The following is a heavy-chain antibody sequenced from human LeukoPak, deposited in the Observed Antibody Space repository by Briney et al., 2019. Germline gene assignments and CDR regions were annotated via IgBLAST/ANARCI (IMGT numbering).Heavy chain of an antibody. CDR2: ISYDGSKK. V-gene: IGHV3-30*18. CDR1: GFSFSSYG. J-gene: IGHJ6*02. CDR3: AKVYRGYGSRTYYYLYGMDV. D-gene: IGHD5-12*01. Sequence: GRSLRLSCAASGFSFSSYGMHWVRQAPGKGLEWVAVISYDGSKKYYADSVKGRFTISRDNSKNTLFLQVNSLRADDTAVYYCAKVYRGYGSRTYYYLYGMDVWGQGTTVTVSS.